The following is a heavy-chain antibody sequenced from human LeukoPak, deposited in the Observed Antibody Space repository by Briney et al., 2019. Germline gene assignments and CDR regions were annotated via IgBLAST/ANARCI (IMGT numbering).Heavy chain of an antibody. CDR3: ARGSGLAAFDI. CDR1: GFTVSSNY. V-gene: IGHV3-53*01. Sequence: GGSLTLSCAASGFTVSSNYMSWVRQAPGKGLEWVSVIYSGGSTYYADSVKGRFTISRDNSKNTLYLQMNSLRAEDTAVYYCARGSGLAAFDIWGQGTMVTVSS. J-gene: IGHJ3*02. D-gene: IGHD3-3*01. CDR2: IYSGGST.